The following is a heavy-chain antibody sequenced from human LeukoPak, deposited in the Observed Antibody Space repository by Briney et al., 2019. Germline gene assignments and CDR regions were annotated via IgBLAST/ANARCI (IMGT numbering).Heavy chain of an antibody. J-gene: IGHJ3*02. CDR1: GYTFTSYY. CDR2: INPSGGST. V-gene: IGHV1-46*01. Sequence: ASVKVSCKASGYTFTSYYMHWVRQAPGQGLGWMGIINPSGGSTSYAQKFQGRVTMTRDTSTSTVYMELSSLRSEDTAVYYCARGSKYSSGWRGAFDIWGQGTMVTVSS. D-gene: IGHD6-19*01. CDR3: ARGSKYSSGWRGAFDI.